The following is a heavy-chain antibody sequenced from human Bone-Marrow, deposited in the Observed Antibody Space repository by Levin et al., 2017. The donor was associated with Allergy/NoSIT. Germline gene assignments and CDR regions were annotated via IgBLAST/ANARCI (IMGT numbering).Heavy chain of an antibody. CDR1: GFTFSSYS. CDR2: ISSGSSII. Sequence: ETLSLTCAASGFTFSSYSMNWVRQAPGKGLEWVSYISSGSSIIYYADSVKGRFTISRDNAKDTLYLQMNSLRAEDTGMYYCARDADTSSSNGPWGQGILVTVSS. D-gene: IGHD6-13*01. V-gene: IGHV3-48*04. J-gene: IGHJ5*02. CDR3: ARDADTSSSNGP.